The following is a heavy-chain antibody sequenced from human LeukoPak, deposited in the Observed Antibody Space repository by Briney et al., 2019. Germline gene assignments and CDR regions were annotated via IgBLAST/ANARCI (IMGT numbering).Heavy chain of an antibody. D-gene: IGHD6-19*01. CDR2: IYYSGST. CDR3: ARDLEWLEY. CDR1: GGSISSYY. Sequence: PSDTLSLTCTVSGGSISSYYWSWIRQPPGKGLEWIGYIYYSGSTNYNPSLKSRVTISVDTSKNQFSLKLSSVTAADTAVYYCARDLEWLEYWGQGTLVTVSS. J-gene: IGHJ4*02. V-gene: IGHV4-59*01.